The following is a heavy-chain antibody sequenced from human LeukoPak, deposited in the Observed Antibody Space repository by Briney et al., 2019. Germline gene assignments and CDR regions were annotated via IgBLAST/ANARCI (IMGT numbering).Heavy chain of an antibody. J-gene: IGHJ4*02. CDR1: GFTFSSYG. D-gene: IGHD6-13*01. V-gene: IGHV3-33*01. Sequence: GRSLRLSCAASGFTFSSYGVHWVRQAPGKGLEWVAVIWYDGSNKYYADSVKGRFTISRDNSKNTLYLQMNSLRAEDTAVYYCARGGYSSSWYADYWGQGTLVTVSS. CDR2: IWYDGSNK. CDR3: ARGGYSSSWYADY.